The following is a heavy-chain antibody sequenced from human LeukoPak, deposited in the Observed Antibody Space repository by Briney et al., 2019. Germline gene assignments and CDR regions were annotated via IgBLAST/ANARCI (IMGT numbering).Heavy chain of an antibody. Sequence: PGGSLRLSCVASGFTFSGYWMTWVRQAPGKGLEWVAVIWYDGSNKYYADSVKGRFTISRDNSKNTLYLQMNSLRAEDTAVYYCARGLAPWNDRMPFDYWGQGTLVTVSS. CDR3: ARGLAPWNDRMPFDY. CDR2: IWYDGSNK. J-gene: IGHJ4*02. D-gene: IGHD3-22*01. CDR1: GFTFSGYW. V-gene: IGHV3-33*08.